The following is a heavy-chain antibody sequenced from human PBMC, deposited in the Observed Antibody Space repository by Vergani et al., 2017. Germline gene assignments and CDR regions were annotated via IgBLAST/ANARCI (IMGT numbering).Heavy chain of an antibody. CDR2: ISSSSSYI. D-gene: IGHD1-26*01. CDR3: ARELDSGSDFADY. J-gene: IGHJ4*02. V-gene: IGHV3-21*01. CDR1: GFTFSSYS. Sequence: EVQLVESGGGLVKPGGSLRLSCAASGFTFSSYSMNWVRQAPGKGLEWVSSISSSSSYIYYADSVKGRFTISRDNAKNSLYLQMNSLRAEDTAVYYWARELDSGSDFADYWGQGTLVTVSS.